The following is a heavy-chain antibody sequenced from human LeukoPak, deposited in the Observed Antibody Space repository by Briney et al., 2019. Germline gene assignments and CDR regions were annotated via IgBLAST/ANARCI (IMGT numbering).Heavy chain of an antibody. CDR3: ARGQGGYCSGGSCYPPGY. D-gene: IGHD2-15*01. CDR1: GFTFDDYA. CDR2: ISWNSGNI. V-gene: IGHV3-9*01. J-gene: IGHJ4*02. Sequence: PGRSLRLSCAASGFTFDDYAIHWVRQAPGKGLEWVSGISWNSGNIGYADSVKGRFTISRDNAKNSLYLQMNSLRAEDTALYYCARGQGGYCSGGSCYPPGYWGQGTLVTVSS.